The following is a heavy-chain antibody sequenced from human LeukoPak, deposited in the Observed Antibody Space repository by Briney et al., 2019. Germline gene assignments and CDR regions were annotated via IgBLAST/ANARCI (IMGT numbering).Heavy chain of an antibody. CDR2: IYYSGST. Sequence: SETLSLTCTVSGGSISSSSYYWGWIRQPPGKGLEWIGSIYYSGSTCYNPSLKSRVTISVDTSKNQYSLKLSSVTAADTAVYYCARVGYYDSSGYLSGRYYYYYMDVWGKGTTVTVSS. V-gene: IGHV4-39*07. CDR3: ARVGYYDSSGYLSGRYYYYYMDV. J-gene: IGHJ6*03. CDR1: GGSISSSSYY. D-gene: IGHD3-22*01.